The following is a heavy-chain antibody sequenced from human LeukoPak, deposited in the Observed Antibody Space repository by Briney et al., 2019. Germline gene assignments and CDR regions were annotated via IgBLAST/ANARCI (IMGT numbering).Heavy chain of an antibody. CDR2: ISWNSGSI. D-gene: IGHD6-13*01. CDR1: GFTFDDCA. Sequence: GGSLRLSCAASGFTFDDCAMHWVRQAPGKGLEWVSGISWNSGSIGYADSVKGRFTISRDNAKNSLYLQMNSLRAEDMALYYCAKGYSSSWYPPKYFQHWGQGTLVTVSS. CDR3: AKGYSSSWYPPKYFQH. V-gene: IGHV3-9*03. J-gene: IGHJ1*01.